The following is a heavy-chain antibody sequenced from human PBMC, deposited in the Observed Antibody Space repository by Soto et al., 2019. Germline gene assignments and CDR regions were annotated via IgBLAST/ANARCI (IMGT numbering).Heavy chain of an antibody. CDR2: MYYSGST. CDR1: GGSISSYY. Sequence: QVQLQESGPGLVKPSETLSLTCTVSGGSISSYYCSWIRQPPGKGLEWIGYMYYSGSTNYNPALKSRVTISVDTSKNQFSLKLSSVTAADTAVYYCARAGAATLCDYWGQGTLVTVSS. D-gene: IGHD2-15*01. CDR3: ARAGAATLCDY. V-gene: IGHV4-59*01. J-gene: IGHJ4*02.